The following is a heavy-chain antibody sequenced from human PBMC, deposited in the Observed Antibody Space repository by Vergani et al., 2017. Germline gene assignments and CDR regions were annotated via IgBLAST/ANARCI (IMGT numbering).Heavy chain of an antibody. CDR1: GGSISSYY. V-gene: IGHV4-59*08. D-gene: IGHD6-13*01. J-gene: IGHJ6*02. CDR2: IYYSGST. Sequence: QVQLQESGPGLVKPSETLSLTCTVSGGSISSYYWSWIRQPPGKGLEWIGYIYYSGSTYYNPSLKSRVTISVDTSKNQFSLKLSSVTAADTAVYYCARGEQQLVDYGMDVWGQGTTVTVSS. CDR3: ARGEQQLVDYGMDV.